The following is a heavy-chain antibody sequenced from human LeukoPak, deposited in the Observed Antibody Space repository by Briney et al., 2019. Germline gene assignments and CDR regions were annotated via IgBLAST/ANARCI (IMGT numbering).Heavy chain of an antibody. CDR3: ARDSKYQLLYTKYDFGDAFDI. J-gene: IGHJ3*02. D-gene: IGHD2-2*02. CDR1: GFTFSDYY. V-gene: IGHV3-11*04. CDR2: ISSSGSTI. Sequence: GGSLRLSCAASGFTFSDYYMSWIRQAPGKGLEWVSYISSSGSTIYYADSVKGRFTISRDNAKNSLYLQMNSLRDEDTAVYYCARDSKYQLLYTKYDFGDAFDIWGQGTMVTVSS.